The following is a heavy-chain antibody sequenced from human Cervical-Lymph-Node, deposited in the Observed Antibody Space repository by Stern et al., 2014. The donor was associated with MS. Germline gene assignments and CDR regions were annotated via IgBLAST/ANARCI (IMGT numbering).Heavy chain of an antibody. J-gene: IGHJ6*02. Sequence: EVQLVESGGGLVQPGRSLRLSCAASGFTFDDYAMHWVRQAPGKGLEWVSGISWNSDTIGYADSVKGRFTISRDNAKNSLYLQMNSLRAEDTALYYCAKCPRSNYYYYGMDVWGQGTTVTVSS. CDR2: ISWNSDTI. V-gene: IGHV3-9*01. CDR3: AKCPRSNYYYYGMDV. CDR1: GFTFDDYA.